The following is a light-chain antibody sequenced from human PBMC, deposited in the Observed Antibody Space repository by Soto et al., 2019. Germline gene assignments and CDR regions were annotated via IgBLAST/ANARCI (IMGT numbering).Light chain of an antibody. CDR3: QQYHSWPPART. J-gene: IGKJ1*01. CDR1: QSVGSN. CDR2: GAS. V-gene: IGKV3-15*01. Sequence: EIVMTQSPATLSVSPGERATLSCRASQSVGSNLAWYQQKPGQAPRLLIYGASTRATGIPARFSGSGSGTEITLTISSTQSEDVAIYFCQQYHSWPPARTFGQGTKVEIK.